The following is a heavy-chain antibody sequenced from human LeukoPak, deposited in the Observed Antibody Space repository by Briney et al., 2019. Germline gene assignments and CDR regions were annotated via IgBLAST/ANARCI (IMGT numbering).Heavy chain of an antibody. CDR1: GFTFSSYA. D-gene: IGHD4-23*01. J-gene: IGHJ4*02. CDR2: ISGSGGST. V-gene: IGHV3-23*01. Sequence: GGSLRLSCAASGFTFSSYAMSWVRQAPGKGLEWVSAISGSGGSTYYADSVKGRFTISRDNSKNTLYLQMNSLRAEDTAVYYCAKSHTVRWRYICFDYWGQGTLVTVSS. CDR3: AKSHTVRWRYICFDY.